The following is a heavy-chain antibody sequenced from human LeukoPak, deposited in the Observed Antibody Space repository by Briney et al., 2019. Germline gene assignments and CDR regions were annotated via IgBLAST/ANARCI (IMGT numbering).Heavy chain of an antibody. Sequence: ASVKVSCKASGYTFTSYGISWLRQAPGQGLEWMGWINPNSGDTNYAQKFQGRVTMTRDTSISTAYMELSNVRSDDTALYYCARAGTESKWGLPRADYYYMDVWGKGTTVTVSS. CDR3: ARAGTESKWGLPRADYYYMDV. D-gene: IGHD7-27*01. CDR1: GYTFTSYG. V-gene: IGHV1-2*02. J-gene: IGHJ6*03. CDR2: INPNSGDT.